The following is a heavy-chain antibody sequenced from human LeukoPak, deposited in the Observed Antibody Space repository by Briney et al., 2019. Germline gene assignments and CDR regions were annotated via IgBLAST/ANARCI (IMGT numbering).Heavy chain of an antibody. CDR3: ARDPQGYSGYLYFDY. CDR1: GFTFSNYA. CDR2: ISYDGSNK. D-gene: IGHD5-12*01. Sequence: GGSLRLSCAASGFTFSNYAIHWVRQAPGKGLEWVAVISYDGSNKYYADSVKGRFTISGDNSKNTLYLQMNSLRAEDTAVYYCARDPQGYSGYLYFDYWGQGTLVTVSS. J-gene: IGHJ4*02. V-gene: IGHV3-30*04.